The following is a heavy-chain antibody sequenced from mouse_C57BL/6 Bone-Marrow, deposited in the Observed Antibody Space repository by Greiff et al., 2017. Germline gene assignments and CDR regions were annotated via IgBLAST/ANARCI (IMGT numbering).Heavy chain of an antibody. Sequence: QVQLKQSGAELVKPGASVKLSCKASGYTFTSYWMHWVKQRPGQGLEWIGMIHPNSGSTNYNEKFKSKATLTVDKSSSTAYMQLSSLTSEDSAVYYCASTVVATGDYWGQGTLVTVSA. D-gene: IGHD1-1*01. CDR3: ASTVVATGDY. CDR2: IHPNSGST. CDR1: GYTFTSYW. V-gene: IGHV1-64*01. J-gene: IGHJ3*01.